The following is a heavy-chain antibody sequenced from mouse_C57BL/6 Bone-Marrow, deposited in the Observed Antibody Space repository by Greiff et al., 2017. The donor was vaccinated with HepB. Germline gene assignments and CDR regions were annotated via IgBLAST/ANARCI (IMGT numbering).Heavy chain of an antibody. Sequence: QVQLQQPGAELVRPGSSVKLSCKASGYTFTSYWMHWVKQRPIQGLEWIGNIDPSDSETHYNQKFKDKATLTVDKSSSTAYMQLSSLTSEDSAVYYGAGGIYDGYYTCAWFAYWGQGTLVTVSA. CDR1: GYTFTSYW. CDR2: IDPSDSET. V-gene: IGHV1-52*01. CDR3: AGGIYDGYYTCAWFAY. D-gene: IGHD2-3*01. J-gene: IGHJ3*01.